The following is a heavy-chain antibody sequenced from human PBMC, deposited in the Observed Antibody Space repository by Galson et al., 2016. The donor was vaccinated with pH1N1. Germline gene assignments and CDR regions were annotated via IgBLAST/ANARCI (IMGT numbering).Heavy chain of an antibody. V-gene: IGHV3-23*01. CDR1: GFTFSSYA. D-gene: IGHD6-19*01. J-gene: IGHJ4*02. CDR2: ISGSGGYT. Sequence: SLRLSCAASGFTFSSYAMSWVRQAPGKGLEWVSAISGSGGYTYFADSVQGRFTISRDNSKNTLYLQMNTLRAEDTAVYYCARTGYGAGTPYFDYWGQGTLVTVSS. CDR3: ARTGYGAGTPYFDY.